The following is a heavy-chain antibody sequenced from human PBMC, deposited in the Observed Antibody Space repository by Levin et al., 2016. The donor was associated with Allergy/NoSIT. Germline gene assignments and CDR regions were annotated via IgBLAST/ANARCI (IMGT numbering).Heavy chain of an antibody. CDR3: ARGRELLDGPIDY. CDR2: ISYDGSNK. CDR1: GFTFSSYA. Sequence: GESLKISCAASGFTFSSYAMHWVRQAPGKGLEWVAVISYDGSNKYYADSVKGRFTISRDNSKNTLYLQMNSLRAEDTAVYYCARGRELLDGPIDYWGQGTLVTVSS. V-gene: IGHV3-30*04. J-gene: IGHJ4*02. D-gene: IGHD1-26*01.